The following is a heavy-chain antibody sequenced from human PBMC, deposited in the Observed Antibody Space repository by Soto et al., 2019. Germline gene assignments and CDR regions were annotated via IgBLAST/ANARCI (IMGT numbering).Heavy chain of an antibody. V-gene: IGHV1-3*01. CDR3: ARSVYSGGWYHWYFDF. CDR1: GYTFTNYG. CDR2: INSGSGNT. D-gene: IGHD6-19*01. J-gene: IGHJ2*01. Sequence: QVQLVQSGAEVKKHGASVKVSCKPSGYTFTNYGIHWVRQAPGQSLEWMGWINSGSGNTKYSQKLQGRVTINRDTSASTAYMELSSLSSEDTAVYYCARSVYSGGWYHWYFDFWARGTLVTVSS.